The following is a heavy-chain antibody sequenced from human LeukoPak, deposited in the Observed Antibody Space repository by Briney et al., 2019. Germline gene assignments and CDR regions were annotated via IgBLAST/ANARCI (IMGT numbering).Heavy chain of an antibody. V-gene: IGHV3-7*01. CDR1: GFTFSSYW. Sequence: GGSLRLSCAASGFTFSSYWMSWVRQAPGKGLEWVANIKQDGSEKYYVDSVKGRFTISRDNAKNSLYLQTNSLRAEDTAVYYCARDRRPGSGSYYDRGWFDPWGQGTLVTVSS. CDR3: ARDRRPGSGSYYDRGWFDP. CDR2: IKQDGSEK. D-gene: IGHD3-10*01. J-gene: IGHJ5*02.